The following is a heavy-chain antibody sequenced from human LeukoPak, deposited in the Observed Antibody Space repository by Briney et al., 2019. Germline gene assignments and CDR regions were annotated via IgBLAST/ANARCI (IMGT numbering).Heavy chain of an antibody. CDR2: ISSSGSTI. J-gene: IGHJ4*02. D-gene: IGHD3-22*01. CDR3: ARNRIGGSFTMIVVGPFDY. Sequence: GGSLRLSCAASGFTFSSYGMNWVRRAPGKGLEWVSYISSSGSTIYYADSVKGRFTISRDNAKNSLYLQMNSLRAEDTAVYYCARNRIGGSFTMIVVGPFDYWGQGTLVTVSS. V-gene: IGHV3-48*04. CDR1: GFTFSSYG.